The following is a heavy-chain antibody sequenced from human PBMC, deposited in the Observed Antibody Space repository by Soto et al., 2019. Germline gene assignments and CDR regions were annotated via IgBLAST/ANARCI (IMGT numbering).Heavy chain of an antibody. J-gene: IGHJ1*01. CDR2: ISSVGATI. V-gene: IGHV3-11*01. CDR1: GFTFRDYY. D-gene: IGHD6-19*01. Sequence: SLRLSCAASGFTFRDYYMSWIRQAPGKGLEWISFISSVGATIYYADSVKGRFTISRDNAKNSLFLQMNSLRAEDTAVYYCARGSSGWTGYFQFWGQGTQVTVSS. CDR3: ARGSSGWTGYFQF.